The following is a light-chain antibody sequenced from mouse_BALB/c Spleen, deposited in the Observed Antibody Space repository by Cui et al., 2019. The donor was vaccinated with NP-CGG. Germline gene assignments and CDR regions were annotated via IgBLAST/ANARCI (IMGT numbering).Light chain of an antibody. CDR2: GTN. CDR1: TGAVTTSNY. CDR3: ALWYSNHWV. Sequence: AVVTQESALPTSPGETVILTFRSSTGAVTTSNYANWVQEKPDHLFTGLIGGTNNRAPGVPARFSGSLIGDKAALTITGAQTEDEAIYFCALWYSNHWVFGGGTKLTVL. J-gene: IGLJ1*01. V-gene: IGLV1*01.